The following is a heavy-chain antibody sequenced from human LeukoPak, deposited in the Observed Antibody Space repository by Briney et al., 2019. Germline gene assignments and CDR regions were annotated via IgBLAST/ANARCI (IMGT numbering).Heavy chain of an antibody. V-gene: IGHV1-18*01. Sequence: ASVKVSCKASGYTFTSYGISWVRQAPGQGLEWMGWISAYNGNTNYAQKLQGRVTMTTDTSTSTAYMELRSLRSDDTAVYYCAREGSSGYYSATDAFDIRGQGTMVTVSS. D-gene: IGHD3-22*01. CDR3: AREGSSGYYSATDAFDI. CDR1: GYTFTSYG. J-gene: IGHJ3*02. CDR2: ISAYNGNT.